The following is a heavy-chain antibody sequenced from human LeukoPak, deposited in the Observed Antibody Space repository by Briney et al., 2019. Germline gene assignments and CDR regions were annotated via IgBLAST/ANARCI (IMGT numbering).Heavy chain of an antibody. Sequence: SETLSLTCAVYGGSFSGYYWSWIRQPAGKGLEWIGRISSSGSTNYNPSLKSRVTISVDTSKNQFSLKLSSVTAADTAVYYCAREGTTVAHWFDPWGQGALVIVSS. CDR1: GGSFSGYY. V-gene: IGHV4-4*07. J-gene: IGHJ5*02. D-gene: IGHD4-11*01. CDR3: AREGTTVAHWFDP. CDR2: ISSSGST.